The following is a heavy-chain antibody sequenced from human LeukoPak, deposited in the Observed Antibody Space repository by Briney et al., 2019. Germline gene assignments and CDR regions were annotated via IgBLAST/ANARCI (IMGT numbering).Heavy chain of an antibody. CDR2: INYSGST. J-gene: IGHJ4*02. CDR3: ARVDYSFGGLVDY. Sequence: SQTLSLTCTVSGGSISSGDYYWSWIRQPPGKGLEWIGYINYSGSTYYNPSLKSRVTISVDTSKNQFSLKLSSVTAADTAVYYCARVDYSFGGLVDYWGQGTLVTVSS. D-gene: IGHD3-16*01. CDR1: GGSISSGDYY. V-gene: IGHV4-30-4*08.